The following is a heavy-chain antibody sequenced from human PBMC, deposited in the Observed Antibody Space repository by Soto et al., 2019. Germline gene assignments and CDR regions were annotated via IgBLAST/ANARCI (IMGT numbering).Heavy chain of an antibody. J-gene: IGHJ4*02. CDR2: ISDSGST. CDR1: GGSISRYY. Sequence: SETLSLTCTFSGGSISRYYWSWIRQPPGKGLEWIGYISDSGSTNYNPSLKSRVTVSVDTSKNQFSLKLSSVTPADTAVYYCARGARKTHFDYWGQGTLVTVSS. V-gene: IGHV4-59*01. CDR3: ARGARKTHFDY.